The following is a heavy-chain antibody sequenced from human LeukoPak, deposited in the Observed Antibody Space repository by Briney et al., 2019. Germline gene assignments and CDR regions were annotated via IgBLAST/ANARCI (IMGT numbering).Heavy chain of an antibody. CDR1: GFTFSGYS. V-gene: IGHV3-48*02. CDR3: VKDPDALDY. CDR2: IRSSGSPI. J-gene: IGHJ4*02. Sequence: GGSLRLSCAACGFTFSGYSMNWVRQAPGRGLEWVSYIRSSGSPIYYADSVKGRFTISRDNAKNSVYLQMNSLSDEDTAVFYCVKDPDALDYWGQGSLVTVSS.